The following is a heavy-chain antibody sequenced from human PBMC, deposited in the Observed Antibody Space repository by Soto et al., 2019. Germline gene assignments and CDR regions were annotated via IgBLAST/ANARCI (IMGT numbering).Heavy chain of an antibody. CDR1: GYTLTELS. CDR2: FDPEDGET. CDR3: ATARVGSGECFDP. D-gene: IGHD3-10*01. Sequence: ASVKVSCKVSGYTLTELSMHWVRQAPGKGLEWMGGFDPEDGETIYAQKFQGRVTMTEDTSTGTSYMELSSRRSEDTVVYYCATARVGSGECFDPWGQGTLVTVSS. V-gene: IGHV1-24*01. J-gene: IGHJ5*02.